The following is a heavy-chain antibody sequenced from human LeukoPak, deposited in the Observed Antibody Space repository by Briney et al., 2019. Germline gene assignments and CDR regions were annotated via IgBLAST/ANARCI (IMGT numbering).Heavy chain of an antibody. CDR3: ARHPFRQQLGLNWFDP. D-gene: IGHD6-13*01. Sequence: ASVKVSCKASGGTFISYAISWVRQAPGQGLEWMGRIIPIFGTANYAQKFQGRVTITTDESTSTAYMELSSLRSEDSAVYYCARHPFRQQLGLNWFDPWGPGTLVTVSS. V-gene: IGHV1-69*05. CDR1: GGTFISYA. J-gene: IGHJ5*02. CDR2: IIPIFGTA.